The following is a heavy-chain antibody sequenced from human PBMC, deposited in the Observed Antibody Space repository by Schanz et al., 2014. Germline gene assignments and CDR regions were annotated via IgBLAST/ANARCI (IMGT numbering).Heavy chain of an antibody. J-gene: IGHJ5*02. CDR1: GFPFNTYD. V-gene: IGHV3-30*02. D-gene: IGHD2-21*01. CDR3: ARGKAYTAGTPMNWFDP. CDR2: IRADGNNE. Sequence: QVQLVQSGGGVVQPGGSLRLSCEASGFPFNTYDMHMHWVRQAPGKGLEWVAFIRADGNNENFADAVKGRVTISRDNSQNMVYVEMNSLRVEATAVYYCARGKAYTAGTPMNWFDPWGQGTLVTVSS.